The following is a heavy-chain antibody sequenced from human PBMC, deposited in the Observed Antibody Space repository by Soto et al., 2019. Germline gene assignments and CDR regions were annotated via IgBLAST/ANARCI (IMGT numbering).Heavy chain of an antibody. CDR1: GFTFGNYA. CDR3: ARELVHGYLDL. D-gene: IGHD2-8*02. CDR2: ISGGGDAT. J-gene: IGHJ4*02. V-gene: IGHV3-23*01. Sequence: GGSLRLSCAASGFTFGNYAFSWVRQAPGKGLEWVSVISGGGDATYYPDSVKGRFTTSRDNSKNTVYLQMNSLRAEDTAVYYCARELVHGYLDLWGQGTLVTVSS.